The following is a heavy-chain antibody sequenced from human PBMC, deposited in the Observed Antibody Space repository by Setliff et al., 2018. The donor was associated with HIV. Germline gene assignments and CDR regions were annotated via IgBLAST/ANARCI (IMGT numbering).Heavy chain of an antibody. J-gene: IGHJ4*02. CDR1: GYTFTSFA. CDR3: ARDIYDSGWFTLEY. V-gene: IGHV1-3*01. D-gene: IGHD6-19*01. CDR2: INAGNGDT. Sequence: ASVKVSCKASGYTFTSFAIHWVRQAPGHGLEWMGCINAGNGDTEYSQKFQGRVTIDRDTSATTAYMELRSLRSEDTAVYYCARDIYDSGWFTLEYWGQGTLVTVSS.